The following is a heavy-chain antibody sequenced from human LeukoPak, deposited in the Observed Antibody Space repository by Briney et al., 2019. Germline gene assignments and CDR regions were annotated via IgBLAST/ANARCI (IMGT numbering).Heavy chain of an antibody. D-gene: IGHD6-13*01. CDR3: ARDYYSSSWYGGDY. J-gene: IGHJ4*02. CDR2: ISTSSTTI. CDR1: GFTFSNYA. V-gene: IGHV3-48*02. Sequence: GGSLILSCAASGFTFSNYAMNWVRQAPGKGLEWVSYISTSSTTIYYADSVRGRFTVSRDNAKNSLYLQINSLRDKDTAVYHCARDYYSSSWYGGDYWGQGTLVTVSS.